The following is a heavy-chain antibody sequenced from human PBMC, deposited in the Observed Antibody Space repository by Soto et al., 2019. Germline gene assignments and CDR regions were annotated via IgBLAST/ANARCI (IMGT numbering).Heavy chain of an antibody. V-gene: IGHV1-69*13. Sequence: ASVKVSCKASGGTFSSYAISWVRQAPGQGLEWMGGIIPIFGTANYAQKFQGRVTITADESTSTAYMELSSPRSEDTAVYYCARLYYYDSSGYYYYYYGMDVWGQGTTVTVSS. J-gene: IGHJ6*02. CDR2: IIPIFGTA. D-gene: IGHD3-22*01. CDR1: GGTFSSYA. CDR3: ARLYYYDSSGYYYYYYGMDV.